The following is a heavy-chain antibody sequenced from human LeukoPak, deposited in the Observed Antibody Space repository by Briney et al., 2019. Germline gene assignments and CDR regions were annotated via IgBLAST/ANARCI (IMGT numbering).Heavy chain of an antibody. CDR2: ISSSSSYI. J-gene: IGHJ4*02. D-gene: IGHD6-13*01. CDR3: ARTYVKYSSSWYWAFDY. V-gene: IGHV3-21*01. CDR1: GFTFSSYS. Sequence: GGSLRLSCAASGFTFSSYSMNWVRQAPGKGLEWVSSISSSSSYIYDADSMKGRITISRDNAKNSLYLQMNSLRAEDTAVYYCARTYVKYSSSWYWAFDYWGQGTLVTVSS.